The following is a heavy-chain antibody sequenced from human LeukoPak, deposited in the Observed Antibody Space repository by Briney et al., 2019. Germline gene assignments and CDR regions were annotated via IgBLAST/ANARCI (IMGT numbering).Heavy chain of an antibody. D-gene: IGHD3-22*01. CDR2: IIPIFGTA. V-gene: IGHV1-69*05. Sequence: ASVKVSCKASGGTFSSYAISWVRQAPGQGLEWKGRIIPIFGTANYAQKFQGRVTINTDESTSTAYMELSSLRSEDTAVYYCARDKVRVSWFDPWGQGTLVTVSS. CDR3: ARDKVRVSWFDP. J-gene: IGHJ5*02. CDR1: GGTFSSYA.